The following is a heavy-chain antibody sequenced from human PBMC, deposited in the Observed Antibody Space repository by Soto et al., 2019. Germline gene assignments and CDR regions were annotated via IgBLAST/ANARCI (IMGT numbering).Heavy chain of an antibody. Sequence: SVKVSCKASGGTFSSYTISWVRQAPGQGLEWMGRIIPILGIANYAQKFQGRVTITADKSTSTAYLQWSSLKASDTAMYYCARPGGSCSGGTCYHYYFDFWGQGTLVTVSS. J-gene: IGHJ4*02. D-gene: IGHD2-15*01. CDR2: IIPILGIA. V-gene: IGHV1-69*02. CDR3: ARPGGSCSGGTCYHYYFDF. CDR1: GGTFSSYT.